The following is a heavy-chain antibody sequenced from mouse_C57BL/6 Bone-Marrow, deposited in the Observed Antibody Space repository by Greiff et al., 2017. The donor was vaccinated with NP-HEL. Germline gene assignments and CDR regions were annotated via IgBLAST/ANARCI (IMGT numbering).Heavy chain of an antibody. CDR2: IYPRSGNT. J-gene: IGHJ2*01. CDR1: GYTFTSYG. V-gene: IGHV1-81*01. CDR3: APSTVVATVDY. Sequence: VQLQESGAELARPGASVKLSCKASGYTFTSYGISWVKQRPGQGLEWIGAIYPRSGNTYYNEKFKGKATLTADKSSSTAYMELRSLTSEDSAVYFCAPSTVVATVDYWGQGTTLTVSS. D-gene: IGHD1-1*01.